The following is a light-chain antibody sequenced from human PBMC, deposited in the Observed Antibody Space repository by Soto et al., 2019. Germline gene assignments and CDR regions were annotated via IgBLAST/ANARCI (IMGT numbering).Light chain of an antibody. Sequence: SVLTLSSSTQCLSPGQSPTLSYRASQSVSSNLACCQQTPGKAPRLLLYGASTRATGIPVRLSGSGFGTEFTLTIRSLKSEDFAVYYCQQYKNWPLFGQGTRLEIK. V-gene: IGKV3-15*01. CDR2: GAS. CDR3: QQYKNWPL. J-gene: IGKJ5*01. CDR1: QSVSSN.